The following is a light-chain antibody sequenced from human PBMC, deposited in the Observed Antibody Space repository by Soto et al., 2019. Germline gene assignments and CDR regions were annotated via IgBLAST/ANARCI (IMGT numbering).Light chain of an antibody. J-gene: IGKJ2*01. V-gene: IGKV3-20*01. CDR3: QQSCSSPPYT. CDR1: QSISSTY. CDR2: GAS. Sequence: EIVLTQSPGTLSLSPGERATLSCRASQSISSTYLAWYQRRPGQAPRLLIYGASNRATGIPDRFSGSGSGTDFTLTISRLEPEDLPVYYCQQSCSSPPYTFCQGTQVELK.